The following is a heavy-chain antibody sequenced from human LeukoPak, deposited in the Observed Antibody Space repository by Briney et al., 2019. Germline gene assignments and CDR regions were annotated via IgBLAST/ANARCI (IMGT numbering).Heavy chain of an antibody. CDR2: IIPIFGTA. D-gene: IGHD6-13*01. CDR3: ARGGILEAAAGTGYYYMDV. J-gene: IGHJ6*03. CDR1: GGTFSSYA. Sequence: SVKVSCKASGGTFSSYAISWVRQAPGQGREWMGGIIPIFGTANYAQKFQGRVTITTDESTSTAYMELSSLRSEDTAVYYCARGGILEAAAGTGYYYMDVWGKGTTVTVYS. V-gene: IGHV1-69*05.